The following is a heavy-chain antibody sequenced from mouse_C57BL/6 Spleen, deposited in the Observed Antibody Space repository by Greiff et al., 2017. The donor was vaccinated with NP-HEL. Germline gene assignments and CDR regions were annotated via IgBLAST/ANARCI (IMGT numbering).Heavy chain of an antibody. D-gene: IGHD2-5*01. CDR2: IDPSDSYT. V-gene: IGHV1-69*01. CDR3: ARRRIYSNYGYFDV. CDR1: GYTFTSYW. J-gene: IGHJ1*03. Sequence: QVQLQQPGAELVMPGASVKLSCKASGYTFTSYWMHWVKQRPGQGLEWIGEIDPSDSYTNYNQKFKGKSTLTVDKSSITAYMQLSSLTSEYSAVYYFARRRIYSNYGYFDVWGTGTTVTVSS.